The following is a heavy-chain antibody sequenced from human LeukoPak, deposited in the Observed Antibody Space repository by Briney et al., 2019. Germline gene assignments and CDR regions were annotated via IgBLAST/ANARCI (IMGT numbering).Heavy chain of an antibody. CDR3: ARSCDGDCYSDY. V-gene: IGHV3-21*01. Sequence: GGSLRLSCAASGFTFSNYSMNWVRQAPGKGLEWVSSIGSTSHFRYYADSLKGRVTISRDNAKNSLYLQMSSLRVEGTAVYYCARSCDGDCYSDYWGQGTLVTVSS. J-gene: IGHJ4*02. D-gene: IGHD2-21*02. CDR2: IGSTSHFR. CDR1: GFTFSNYS.